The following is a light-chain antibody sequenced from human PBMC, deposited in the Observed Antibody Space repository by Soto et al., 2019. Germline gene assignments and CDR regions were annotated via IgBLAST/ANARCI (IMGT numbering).Light chain of an antibody. CDR3: QSYDSSLSGYV. V-gene: IGLV1-40*01. Sequence: QSVLTRPPSVSGAPGQRVTISCTGSSSNIGAGYDVHWCQQLPGTAPKLLIYANNIRPSGVPGRFSGSKSGTSASLAITGLQAEDEADYYCQSYDSSLSGYVFGTGTKVTVL. J-gene: IGLJ1*01. CDR2: ANN. CDR1: SSNIGAGYD.